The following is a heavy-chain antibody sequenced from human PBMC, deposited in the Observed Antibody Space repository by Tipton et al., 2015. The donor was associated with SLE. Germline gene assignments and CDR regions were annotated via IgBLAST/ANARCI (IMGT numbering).Heavy chain of an antibody. CDR3: ATLSGRTDY. Sequence: SLRLSCAASGFTFGGFSINWVRQAPGKGLEWVSSISSSGTYIYYADSVRGRFTISRDNAKKSAFLQMNSVRAEDTALYYCATLSGRTDYWGQGTLVTVSS. CDR1: GFTFGGFS. CDR2: ISSSGTYI. J-gene: IGHJ4*02. D-gene: IGHD2-15*01. V-gene: IGHV3-21*01.